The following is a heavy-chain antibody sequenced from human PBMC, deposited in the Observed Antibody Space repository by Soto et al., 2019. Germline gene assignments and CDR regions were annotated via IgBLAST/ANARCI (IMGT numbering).Heavy chain of an antibody. V-gene: IGHV1-69*06. CDR1: GGTFSSYA. CDR3: ASVGSSGGGYYYYGMDV. D-gene: IGHD3-22*01. CDR2: IIPIFGTA. J-gene: IGHJ6*02. Sequence: QVQLVQSGAEVKKPGSSVKVSCKASGGTFSSYAISWVRQAPGQGLEWMGGIIPIFGTANYAQKFQGRVTITADKSTSTAYMELSSLRSEDTAVYYCASVGSSGGGYYYYGMDVWGQGTTVTVSS.